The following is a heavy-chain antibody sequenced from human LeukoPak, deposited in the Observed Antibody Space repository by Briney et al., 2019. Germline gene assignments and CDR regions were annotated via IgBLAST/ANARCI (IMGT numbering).Heavy chain of an antibody. D-gene: IGHD4-17*01. Sequence: GGSLRLSCAASGFTFSNYDMNWVRQAPGKGLEWVSYISSSGSTIYYADSVKGRFTISRDNAKNSLYLQMNSLRAEDTAVYYCARVPGAVTTPSNWFDPWGQGTLVTVSS. CDR3: ARVPGAVTTPSNWFDP. CDR2: ISSSGSTI. J-gene: IGHJ5*02. CDR1: GFTFSNYD. V-gene: IGHV3-48*04.